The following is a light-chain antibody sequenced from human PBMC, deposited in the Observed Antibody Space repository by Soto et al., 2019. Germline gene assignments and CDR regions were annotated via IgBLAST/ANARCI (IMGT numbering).Light chain of an antibody. J-gene: IGKJ2*01. CDR2: DAS. V-gene: IGKV3-11*01. CDR1: QSVSSY. CDR3: QQYDSSMYT. Sequence: EIVLTQSPATLSLSPGERATLSCRASQSVSSYLAWYQQKPGQAPRLLIYDASNRATGIPARFSGSGSGTDFTLTSSSLEPEDFAVYSCQQYDSSMYTFGQGTKLEIK.